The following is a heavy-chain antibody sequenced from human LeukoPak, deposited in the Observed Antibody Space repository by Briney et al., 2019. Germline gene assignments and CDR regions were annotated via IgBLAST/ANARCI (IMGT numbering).Heavy chain of an antibody. CDR1: GYTFTSYD. Sequence: ASVKVSCKASGYTFTSYDISWVRQATGQGLEWMGWMNPNSGNTGYAQKFQGRVTMTRNTSISTAYMELSSLRSEDTAVYYCARGPESYCSGGSCPLNLDYWGQGTLVTVSS. CDR3: ARGPESYCSGGSCPLNLDY. D-gene: IGHD2-15*01. V-gene: IGHV1-8*01. J-gene: IGHJ4*02. CDR2: MNPNSGNT.